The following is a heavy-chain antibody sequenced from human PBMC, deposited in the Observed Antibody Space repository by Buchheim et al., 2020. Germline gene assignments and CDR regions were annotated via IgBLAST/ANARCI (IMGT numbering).Heavy chain of an antibody. CDR3: ARDYRYSGSWYPVRYFDY. CDR1: GGSISSYY. V-gene: IGHV4-59*01. Sequence: QVQLQESGPGLVKPSETLSLTCTVSGGSISSYYWSWIRQPPGKGLEWIGYIYYSGSTNYNPSLKSRVTISVDTSKNQFSLKLSSVTAADTAVYYCARDYRYSGSWYPVRYFDYWGQGTL. J-gene: IGHJ4*02. CDR2: IYYSGST. D-gene: IGHD6-13*01.